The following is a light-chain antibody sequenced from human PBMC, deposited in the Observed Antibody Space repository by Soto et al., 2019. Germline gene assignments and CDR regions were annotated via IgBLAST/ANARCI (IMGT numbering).Light chain of an antibody. CDR2: TGY. Sequence: ILTQSPHTLPFSPGETATLSCRASQSVSSSVAWYQHKPGQSPRLVVYTGYKRSTGIPARFSGSGSGTDFTLTISSLESDDFAIYYCQQRYSWPRVFGQGTKVDIK. V-gene: IGKV3-11*01. CDR3: QQRYSWPRV. J-gene: IGKJ1*01. CDR1: QSVSSS.